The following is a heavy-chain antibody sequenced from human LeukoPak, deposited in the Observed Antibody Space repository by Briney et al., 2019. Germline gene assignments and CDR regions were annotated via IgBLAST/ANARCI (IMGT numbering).Heavy chain of an antibody. Sequence: GGSLRLSCAASGFTFSSYWMTWVRQAPGKGLEWVANIKEDGSEKHYVDSVKGRFTMSRDNAKNSLFLEMNSLRVEDTAVYYCAKMVEVPTWGQGALVTVSS. CDR3: AKMVEVPT. D-gene: IGHD2-8*01. J-gene: IGHJ5*02. V-gene: IGHV3-7*01. CDR2: IKEDGSEK. CDR1: GFTFSSYW.